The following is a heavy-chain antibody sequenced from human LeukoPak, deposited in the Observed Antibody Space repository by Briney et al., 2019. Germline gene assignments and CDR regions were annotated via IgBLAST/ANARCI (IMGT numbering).Heavy chain of an antibody. Sequence: GGPLRLSCAASGFTFSRYWMSWVRQAPGKGLEWVANIKQDGSEKYYVDSVKGRSTISRDNAKNSLYLQMNSLRGDDTAVYYCARQTMILVVERKLVFDPWGQGTLVTVSS. CDR3: ARQTMILVVERKLVFDP. CDR1: GFTFSRYW. V-gene: IGHV3-7*01. J-gene: IGHJ5*02. D-gene: IGHD3-22*01. CDR2: IKQDGSEK.